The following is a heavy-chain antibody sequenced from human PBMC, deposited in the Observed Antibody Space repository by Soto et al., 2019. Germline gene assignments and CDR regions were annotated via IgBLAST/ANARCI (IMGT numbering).Heavy chain of an antibody. CDR3: ASGGSYYCLDY. Sequence: GPSVKVSCKAPGGTFSSYAISWVRQAPGQGLEWMGGIIPIFGTANYAQKFQGRVTITADESTSTAYMELSSLRSEDTAVYYCASGGSYYCLDYWGQGTLVTVSS. J-gene: IGHJ4*02. D-gene: IGHD1-26*01. CDR1: GGTFSSYA. CDR2: IIPIFGTA. V-gene: IGHV1-69*13.